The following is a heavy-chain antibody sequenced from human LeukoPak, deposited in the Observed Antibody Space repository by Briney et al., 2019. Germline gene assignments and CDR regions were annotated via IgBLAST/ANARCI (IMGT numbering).Heavy chain of an antibody. CDR1: GFTISSYE. D-gene: IGHD6-19*01. Sequence: GGSLRLSCAASGFTISSYEMNWVRQAPGKGLEWVSDISSSGSTIYYADSVKGRFTISRDNAKNSLYLQMNSLRAEDTAVYYCARVIYSGWQGELSDWGQGTLVTISS. J-gene: IGHJ4*02. CDR3: ARVIYSGWQGELSD. CDR2: ISSSGSTI. V-gene: IGHV3-48*03.